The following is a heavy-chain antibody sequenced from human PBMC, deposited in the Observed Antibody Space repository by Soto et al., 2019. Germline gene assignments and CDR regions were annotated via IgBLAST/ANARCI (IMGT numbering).Heavy chain of an antibody. CDR1: GFTFSSYA. V-gene: IGHV3-23*01. Sequence: PGGSLRLSCAASGFTFSSYAMSWVRQAPGKGLEWVSATSGSGGSTYYADSVKGRFTISRDNSKNTLYLQMNSLRAEDTAVYYCAKVRVNMVYASHYWGQGTLVTVSS. CDR2: TSGSGGST. CDR3: AKVRVNMVYASHY. J-gene: IGHJ4*02. D-gene: IGHD2-8*01.